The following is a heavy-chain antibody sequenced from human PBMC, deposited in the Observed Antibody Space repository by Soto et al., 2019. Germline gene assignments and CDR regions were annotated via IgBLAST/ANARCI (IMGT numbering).Heavy chain of an antibody. Sequence: EVQVLESGGGLVQPGGSLRLSCAASGFIFSDYSMAWVRQTPEKGLEWISGMSIGYEKPFYRDSVQGRFTVSRDSSKNTVDLQMNSLRVADTDVYYCVRWSGYGDLWGQGTLVTVSS. V-gene: IGHV3-23*01. D-gene: IGHD5-12*01. CDR3: VRWSGYGDL. CDR2: MSIGYEKP. J-gene: IGHJ4*02. CDR1: GFIFSDYS.